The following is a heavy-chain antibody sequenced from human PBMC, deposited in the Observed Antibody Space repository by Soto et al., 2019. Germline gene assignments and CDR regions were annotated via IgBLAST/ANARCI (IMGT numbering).Heavy chain of an antibody. CDR1: GVTFDDYA. CDR2: ISWNSGSI. CDR3: AKDLDNWNYLVPWFDP. J-gene: IGHJ5*02. Sequence: SLRLSCAASGVTFDDYAMHWVRQAPGKGLEWVSGISWNSGSIGYADSVKGRFTISRDNAKNSLYLQMNSLRAEDTALYYCAKDLDNWNYLVPWFDPWGQGTLVTVSS. V-gene: IGHV3-9*01. D-gene: IGHD1-7*01.